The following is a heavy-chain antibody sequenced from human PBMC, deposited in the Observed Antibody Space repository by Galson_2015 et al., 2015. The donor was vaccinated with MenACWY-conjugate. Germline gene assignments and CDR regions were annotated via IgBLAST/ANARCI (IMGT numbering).Heavy chain of an antibody. D-gene: IGHD2-15*01. CDR3: ARRRPRDIGGGFDI. J-gene: IGHJ3*02. CDR1: AGSSSSNADY. CDR2: INHSGGT. V-gene: IGHV4-39*01. Sequence: ETLSLTCTVSAGSSSSNADYWGCFRQPPGKSLEWFGNINHSGGTYYNPSLKSRVTISVDPSKNQFSLKLTSVTAADTAVYYCARRRPRDIGGGFDIWGQGTMVTVSS.